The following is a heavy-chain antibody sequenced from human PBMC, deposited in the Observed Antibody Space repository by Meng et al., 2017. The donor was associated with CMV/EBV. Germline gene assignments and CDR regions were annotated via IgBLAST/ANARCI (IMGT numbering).Heavy chain of an antibody. CDR1: GVSIGSGSYY. CDR2: SHYTGST. V-gene: IGHV4-39*07. D-gene: IGHD2-2*01. J-gene: IGHJ4*02. CDR3: ARVNVIPAARFDF. Sequence: GSLRLSCTVSGVSIGSGSYYWGWIRQPPGKGLEWIGNSHYTGSTYYTSSLKSRVTLSVDTSKNQLSLEMTSVTAADTAVYYCARVNVIPAARFDFWGQGTLVTSPQ.